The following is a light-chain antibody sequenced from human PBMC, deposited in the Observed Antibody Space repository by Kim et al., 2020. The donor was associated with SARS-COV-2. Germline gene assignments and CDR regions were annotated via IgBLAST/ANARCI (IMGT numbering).Light chain of an antibody. Sequence: GRSVNISRTGTRSGVGGYNYVSWYQQHPGKAPKLMIYEVSKRPSGVPDRFSGSKAGNTASLTVSGLQAEDEADYYCSSYAGSNNLVFGGGTQLTVL. J-gene: IGLJ2*01. CDR3: SSYAGSNNLV. CDR1: RSGVGGYNY. CDR2: EVS. V-gene: IGLV2-8*01.